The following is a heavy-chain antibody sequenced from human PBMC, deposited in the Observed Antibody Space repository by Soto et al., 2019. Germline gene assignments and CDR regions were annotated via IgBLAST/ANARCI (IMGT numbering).Heavy chain of an antibody. CDR2: ISYNGSNK. CDR1: GFTFSSYA. CDR3: ARGEYYDSSGSRDYYYYYGMDV. Sequence: GGSLRLSCAASGFTFSSYAMHWVRQAPGKGLEWVAVISYNGSNKYYADSVKGRFTISRDNSKNTLYLQMNSLRAEDTAVYYCARGEYYDSSGSRDYYYYYGMDVWGQGTTVTVSS. D-gene: IGHD3-22*01. J-gene: IGHJ6*02. V-gene: IGHV3-30-3*01.